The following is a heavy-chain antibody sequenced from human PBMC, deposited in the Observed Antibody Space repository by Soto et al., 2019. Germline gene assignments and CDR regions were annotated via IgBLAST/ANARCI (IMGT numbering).Heavy chain of an antibody. D-gene: IGHD1-20*01. V-gene: IGHV4-61*01. Sequence: SETLSLTCTVSGGSVSSGSYYWSWIRQPPGKGLEWIGYIYYSGSTNYNPSLKSRVTISVDTSKKQFSLKVSSVTAADTAVYYCARANDITPSEWGQGTLVTVSS. CDR2: IYYSGST. CDR1: GGSVSSGSYY. CDR3: ARANDITPSE. J-gene: IGHJ4*02.